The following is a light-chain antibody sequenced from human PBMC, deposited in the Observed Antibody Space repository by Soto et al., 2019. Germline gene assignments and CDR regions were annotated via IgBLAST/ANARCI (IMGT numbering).Light chain of an antibody. CDR2: GAS. CDR3: QQRNIWPPVT. CDR1: QSVSSN. V-gene: IGKV3-15*01. Sequence: EIVMTQSPATLSVSPGERATLSCRASQSVSSNLAWYQQKPGQAPRLLIYGASTRATGIPARFSGSGSGTEFTLTISSLQSEDFAVYYCQQRNIWPPVTFGHGTKVDI. J-gene: IGKJ1*01.